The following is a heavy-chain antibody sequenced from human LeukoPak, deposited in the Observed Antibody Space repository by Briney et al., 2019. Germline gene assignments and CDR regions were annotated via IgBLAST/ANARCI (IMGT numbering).Heavy chain of an antibody. D-gene: IGHD3-10*01. CDR3: ARGRYGSGSYSTTYFDY. V-gene: IGHV1-69*13. CDR1: GGTFSSYA. J-gene: IGHJ4*02. CDR2: IIPIFGTA. Sequence: ASVKVSCKASGGTFSSYAISWVRQAPGQGLEWMGGIIPIFGTANYAQKFQGRVTITADESTSTAYMELSSLRSEDTAVYYCARGRYGSGSYSTTYFDYWGQGTLVTVSS.